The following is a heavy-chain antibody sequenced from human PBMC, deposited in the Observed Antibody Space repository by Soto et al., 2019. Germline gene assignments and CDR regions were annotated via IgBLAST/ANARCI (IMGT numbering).Heavy chain of an antibody. CDR1: GGSISSSSYY. D-gene: IGHD5-18*01. CDR3: ASDVDTAMVTRDY. V-gene: IGHV4-39*01. J-gene: IGHJ4*02. Sequence: QLQLQESVPGLVKPSETLSLTCTVSGGSISSSSYYWGGIRQPPGKGLAWIGSIYYSGSTYYNPSLKSRVTIVVDTFKNKCSLKLSSVTAADTAVYDVASDVDTAMVTRDYWCQGTLVTVS. CDR2: IYYSGST.